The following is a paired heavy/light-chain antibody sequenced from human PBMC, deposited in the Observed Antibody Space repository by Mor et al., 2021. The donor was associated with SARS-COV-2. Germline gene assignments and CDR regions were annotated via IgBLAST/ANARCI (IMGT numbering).Light chain of an antibody. V-gene: IGKV3-11*01. Sequence: EIVLTQSPATLSLSPGERATLSCRASQSISSYLAWYQQKPGQAPRLLIYDASNRATGIPARFSGSGSGTDFTLTISSLEPEDFAVYYCQHRFNWPLTFGGGTKVEIK. CDR1: QSISSY. CDR2: DAS. J-gene: IGKJ4*01. CDR3: QHRFNWPLT.
Heavy chain of an antibody. D-gene: IGHD6-6*01. J-gene: IGHJ2*01. CDR1: GFTSSTHD. V-gene: IGHV3-23*04. CDR3: AKSISYWYFDL. CDR2: IGGDGGST. Sequence: EVQVVESGGGLVQPGGALRLSCAASGFTSSTHDMSWVRQAPGKGLEWVSSIGGDGGSTYADSVKGRFTISRDSSKNTLFLQMDSLRVEDTAIYFCAKSISYWYFDLWGRGTLVTVSS.